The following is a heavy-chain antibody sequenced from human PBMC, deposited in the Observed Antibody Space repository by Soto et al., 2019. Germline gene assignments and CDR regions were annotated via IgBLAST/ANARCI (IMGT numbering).Heavy chain of an antibody. J-gene: IGHJ3*02. Sequence: QLQLRESGSGLVKPSQTLSLTCAVSGGSISSDGYSWSWIRQPPGKGLEWIGYIYHSGSTYYNPSLKSRVTMSVDRSKNQFSLKLSSVTAADTAVYYCARDGSGSYLPFDIWGQGTMVTVSS. D-gene: IGHD1-26*01. V-gene: IGHV4-30-2*01. CDR3: ARDGSGSYLPFDI. CDR1: GGSISSDGYS. CDR2: IYHSGST.